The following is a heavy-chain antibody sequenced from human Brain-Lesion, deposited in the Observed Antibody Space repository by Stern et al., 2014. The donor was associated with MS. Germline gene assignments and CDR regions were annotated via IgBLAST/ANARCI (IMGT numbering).Heavy chain of an antibody. CDR2: IYYSGNP. J-gene: IGHJ5*02. V-gene: IGHV4-39*01. CDR1: GGSVSSTSYA. CDR3: AGEEDIRYCSGGSCTGNWFDP. Sequence: VQLVESGPGLVKPSETLSLTCTVAGGSVSSTSYAWAWIRQPPGKGLEWIGTIYYSGNPYSSPSLKGHPTISLDPSKNQSSLQLRSVTAADTAVYYCAGEEDIRYCSGGSCTGNWFDPWGQGTLVTVSS. D-gene: IGHD2-15*01.